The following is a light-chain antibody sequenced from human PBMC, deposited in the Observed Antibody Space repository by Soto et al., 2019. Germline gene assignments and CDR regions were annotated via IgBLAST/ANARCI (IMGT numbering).Light chain of an antibody. CDR2: SAS. CDR1: QSISTY. V-gene: IGKV1-39*01. Sequence: DIQMTQSPSSLSASVGDRVTISCRASQSISTYLNWYQQKPGKAPKFLIYSASSLQSGVPSRFSGSGSGTYFTLTISILQPEVFATYYWQQSYSTPFTFGHGTKLEIK. CDR3: QQSYSTPFT. J-gene: IGKJ2*01.